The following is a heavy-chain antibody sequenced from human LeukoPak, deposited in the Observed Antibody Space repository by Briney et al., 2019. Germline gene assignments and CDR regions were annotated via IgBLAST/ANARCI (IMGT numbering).Heavy chain of an antibody. CDR2: INHSGST. CDR3: ARLMIVVASPHGAFDI. CDR1: GGSFSGYY. D-gene: IGHD3-22*01. J-gene: IGHJ3*02. Sequence: SETLSLTCAVYGGSFSGYYWSWIRQPPGKGLEWIGEINHSGSTNYNPSLKSRVTISVDTSKNQFSLKLSSVTAADTAVYYCARLMIVVASPHGAFDIWGQGTMVTVSS. V-gene: IGHV4-34*01.